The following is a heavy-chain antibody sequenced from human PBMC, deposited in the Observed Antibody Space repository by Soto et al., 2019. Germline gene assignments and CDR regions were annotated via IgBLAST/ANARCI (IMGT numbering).Heavy chain of an antibody. D-gene: IGHD1-26*01. J-gene: IGHJ4*02. V-gene: IGHV4-34*01. CDR2: LNHSRSS. Sequence: SATLSLTCAFACPSFSGYIRTWICKAPSPLRQCIGQLNHSRSSIYNPSLKNRVTISTMSNNKFSLELSSVPAADTAVYYCTRGLFSGSSYSGSWYYFDSWGQGTMVTVSS. CDR3: TRGLFSGSSYSGSWYYFDS. CDR1: CPSFSGYI.